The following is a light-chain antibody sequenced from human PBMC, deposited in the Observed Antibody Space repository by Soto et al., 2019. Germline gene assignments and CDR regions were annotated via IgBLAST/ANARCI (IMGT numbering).Light chain of an antibody. J-gene: IGKJ4*01. CDR2: DSS. V-gene: IGKV3-15*01. CDR3: QRYHNWPLT. Sequence: EIVLTQSPAALSVSPGERVTLSCRASQGIGSTLAWYQQKPGQTPRLLIYDSSTRAIGIPTRFSGSRSGTEFTLTINGLQSEDFAVYYCQRYHNWPLTFGGGTKVEIK. CDR1: QGIGST.